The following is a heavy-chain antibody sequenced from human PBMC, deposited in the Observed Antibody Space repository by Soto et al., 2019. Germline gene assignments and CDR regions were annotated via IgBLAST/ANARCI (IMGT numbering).Heavy chain of an antibody. Sequence: ASVRVSCKASGYSLTSYDINWVRQATVQGLEWMGWMNPNSGNTGYAQKSQGRVTMTRNTSISTAYMELSSLRSEDTAVYYCARPNYYGSGSYPTPGPNDAFDIWGQGTMVTVSS. CDR1: GYSLTSYD. D-gene: IGHD3-10*01. V-gene: IGHV1-8*01. CDR3: ARPNYYGSGSYPTPGPNDAFDI. J-gene: IGHJ3*02. CDR2: MNPNSGNT.